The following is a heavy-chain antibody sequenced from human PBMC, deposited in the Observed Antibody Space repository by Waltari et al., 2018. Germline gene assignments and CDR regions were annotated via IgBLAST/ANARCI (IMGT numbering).Heavy chain of an antibody. CDR1: DGSISSYY. D-gene: IGHD2-2*01. CDR2: IYYSGST. V-gene: IGHV4-59*01. CDR3: ARGSRYQLED. Sequence: QVQLQESGPGLVKPSETLSLTCTVSDGSISSYYWSWIRQPPGKGLEWIGYIYYSGSTNYNPSLKSRVTISVETSKNQFYVKLSSVTAADTAVYYCARGSRYQLEDWGQGTLVTVSS. J-gene: IGHJ4*02.